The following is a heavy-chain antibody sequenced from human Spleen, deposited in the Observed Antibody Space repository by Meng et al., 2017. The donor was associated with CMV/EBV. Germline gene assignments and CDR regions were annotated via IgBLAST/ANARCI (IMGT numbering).Heavy chain of an antibody. J-gene: IGHJ4*02. V-gene: IGHV3-30-3*01. CDR1: GFTFSSYA. CDR3: ARGLDY. CDR2: ISYDGSNK. Sequence: VPLGESGGGVVQPGRSLRLSCAASGFTFSSYAMHWVRQAPGKGLEWVAVISYDGSNKYYADSVKGRFTISRDNSKNTLYLQMNSLRAEDTAVYYCARGLDYWGQGTLVTASS.